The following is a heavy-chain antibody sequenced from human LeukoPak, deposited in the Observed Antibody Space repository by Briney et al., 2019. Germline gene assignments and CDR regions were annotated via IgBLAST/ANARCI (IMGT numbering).Heavy chain of an antibody. CDR2: IKGDESAK. J-gene: IGHJ4*02. D-gene: IGHD1-26*01. CDR1: GFTFRSYW. CDR3: ARDVGGSLDY. Sequence: GGSLRLSCAASGFTFRSYWMAWVRQAPGKGLEWVANIKGDESAKHQADSVKGRFTISRDNAQNLLYLQVSSLRGEDTAVYYCARDVGGSLDYWGQGTLVTVSS. V-gene: IGHV3-7*01.